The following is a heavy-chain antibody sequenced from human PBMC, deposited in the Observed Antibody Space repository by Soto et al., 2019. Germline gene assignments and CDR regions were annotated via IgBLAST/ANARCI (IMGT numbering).Heavy chain of an antibody. CDR3: AREVLWFGGYYMDV. Sequence: ASVKVSCKASGYTFTSYCISWVRHAPGQGLEWMGWISAYNGNTNYAQKLQGRVTMTTDTSTSTAYMELRSLRSDDTAVYYCAREVLWFGGYYMDVWGKGTTVTVSS. D-gene: IGHD3-10*01. V-gene: IGHV1-18*01. J-gene: IGHJ6*03. CDR2: ISAYNGNT. CDR1: GYTFTSYC.